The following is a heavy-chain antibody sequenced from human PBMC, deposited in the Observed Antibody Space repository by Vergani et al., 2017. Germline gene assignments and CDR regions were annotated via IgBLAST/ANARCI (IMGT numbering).Heavy chain of an antibody. CDR1: GASINNDFYY. J-gene: IGHJ5*02. V-gene: IGHV4-61*02. CDR3: ARGETRTDWFDP. Sequence: QVQLQESGPGLVKPSQTLSLTCTVSGASINNDFYYWHWIRQPAGKGLEWIGRIYVSGITDYNSSLQSRVSMSVDTSKNQFSLTLTSVTAADTAVYYRARGETRTDWFDPWGQGTLVTVSS. D-gene: IGHD3/OR15-3a*01. CDR2: IYVSGIT.